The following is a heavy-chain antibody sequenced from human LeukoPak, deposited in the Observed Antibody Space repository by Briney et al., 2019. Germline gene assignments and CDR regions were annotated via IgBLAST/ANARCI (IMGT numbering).Heavy chain of an antibody. CDR1: GGSISSGGYY. CDR3: ARVREAYDYVWGSYREYYFDY. V-gene: IGHV4-31*11. D-gene: IGHD3-16*02. J-gene: IGHJ4*02. Sequence: PSETLSLTCAVSGGSISSGGYYWSWIRQHPGKGLEWIGYIYYSGSTYYNPSLKSRVTISVDTSKNQFSLKLSSVTAADTAVYYCARVREAYDYVWGSYREYYFDYWGQGTLVTVSS. CDR2: IYYSGST.